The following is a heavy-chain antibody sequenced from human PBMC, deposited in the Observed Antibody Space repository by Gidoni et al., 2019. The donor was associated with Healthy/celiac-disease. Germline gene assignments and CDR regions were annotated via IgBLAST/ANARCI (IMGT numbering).Heavy chain of an antibody. CDR2: IKQDGSEK. Sequence: EVQLVESGGGLVQPGGSLRLSCAASGFTFSSYWMSWVREAPGKGLEWVANIKQDGSEKYYVDSVKGRFTISRDNAKNSLYLQMNSLRAEDTAVYYCARVRSRAGVGWFDPWGQGTLVTVSS. V-gene: IGHV3-7*03. D-gene: IGHD1-26*01. J-gene: IGHJ5*02. CDR1: GFTFSSYW. CDR3: ARVRSRAGVGWFDP.